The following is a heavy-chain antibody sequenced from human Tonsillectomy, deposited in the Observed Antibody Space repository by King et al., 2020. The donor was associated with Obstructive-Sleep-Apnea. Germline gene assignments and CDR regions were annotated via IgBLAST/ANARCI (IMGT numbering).Heavy chain of an antibody. CDR2: ICGSGGRT. Sequence: VQLVEAGGGLVQPGGSLRLSCAASGFTFSSYAMSWGRQDPGKGLEWVSAICGSGGRTYYGDSVKGRFTTSRDNSKNTLYLQMNSLKAEDTAGDYGATVGPVLRFHPNRAPPGYGMDVWGQGTTVTVSS. CDR3: ATVGPVLRFHPNRAPPGYGMDV. J-gene: IGHJ6*02. CDR1: GFTFSSYA. D-gene: IGHD3-3*01. V-gene: IGHV3-23*04.